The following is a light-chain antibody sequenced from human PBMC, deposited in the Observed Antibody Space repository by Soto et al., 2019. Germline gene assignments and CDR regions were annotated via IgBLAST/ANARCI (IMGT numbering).Light chain of an antibody. CDR3: LLYYGGGHWV. Sequence: QTVVTQEPSLTASPGGTVTLTCASNTGAVTSDYYPNWFQQKPGQAPRALIYSTSNTHSWTPARFSGSLLGGKAALTLSGVQPEDEAEYFCLLYYGGGHWVFGGGTKVTVL. CDR1: TGAVTSDYY. J-gene: IGLJ3*02. CDR2: STS. V-gene: IGLV7-43*01.